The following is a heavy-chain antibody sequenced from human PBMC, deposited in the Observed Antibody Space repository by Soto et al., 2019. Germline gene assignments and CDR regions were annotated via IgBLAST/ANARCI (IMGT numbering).Heavy chain of an antibody. CDR3: AGGGGVGVAGSAAFDM. D-gene: IGHD3-3*01. J-gene: IGHJ3*02. CDR1: GYPVTAYY. Sequence: QLHLVQSGAVVKKPGASVTVSCSASGYPVTAYYMHWVRQAPGRGLEWMGGINPATGAAKYTQTFQGRVTMTRDTSTSTVFMELSGLTSGDTAVFYWAGGGGVGVAGSAAFDMWGQGTLVTVSS. V-gene: IGHV1-2*02. CDR2: INPATGAA.